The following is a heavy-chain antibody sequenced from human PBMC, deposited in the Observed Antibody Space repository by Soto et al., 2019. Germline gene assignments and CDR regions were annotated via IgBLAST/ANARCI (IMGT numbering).Heavy chain of an antibody. Sequence: PSETLSLTCTVSGGSISGYYWSWVRQPPGKGLEWIGYIYYSGSTNYNPALKSRVTISVDTSKNQFSLKLTSVTAADTAMYYCARGGRSAYYYYMGVWGKGTTVTVSS. CDR2: IYYSGST. CDR1: GGSISGYY. V-gene: IGHV4-59*01. J-gene: IGHJ6*03. CDR3: ARGGRSAYYYYMGV.